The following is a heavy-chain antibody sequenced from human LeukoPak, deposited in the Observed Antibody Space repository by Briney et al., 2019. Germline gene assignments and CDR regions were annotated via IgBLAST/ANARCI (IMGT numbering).Heavy chain of an antibody. Sequence: GGSLRLSCAASGFTFSSYGMHWVRQAPGKGLEWVAVIPYDGSNKYYADSVKGRFTISRDNSKNTLYLQMNSLRAEDTAVYYCARDRSRSKVFDYWGQGTLVTVSS. CDR1: GFTFSSYG. CDR3: ARDRSRSKVFDY. CDR2: IPYDGSNK. V-gene: IGHV3-30*03. J-gene: IGHJ4*02.